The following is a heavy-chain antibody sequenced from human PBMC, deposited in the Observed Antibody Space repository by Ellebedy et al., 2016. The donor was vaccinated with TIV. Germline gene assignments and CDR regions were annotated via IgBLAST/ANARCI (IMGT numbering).Heavy chain of an antibody. J-gene: IGHJ4*02. CDR2: ISGSGGST. CDR3: AKEWSITGTAIFDY. D-gene: IGHD1-7*01. CDR1: GFTFSSYA. V-gene: IGHV3-23*01. Sequence: PGGSLRLSCTASGFTFSSYARSWVRQAPGKGLEWVSAISGSGGSTYYADSVKGRFTISRDNSKSTLYLQMNSLRAEDTAVYYCAKEWSITGTAIFDYWGQGTLVTVSS.